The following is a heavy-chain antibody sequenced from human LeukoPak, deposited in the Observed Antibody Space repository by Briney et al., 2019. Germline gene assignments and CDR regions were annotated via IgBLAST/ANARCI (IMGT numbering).Heavy chain of an antibody. CDR3: AKEPWSFDY. Sequence: GGSLRLSCAASGFTFSNYDMSWVRQAPGKGLEWVSAISGSGDSTFYADAVKGRFTISRDNSKNTLYLQMNSLRAEDTAVYYCAKEPWSFDYWGQGTLVTVSS. CDR1: GFTFSNYD. D-gene: IGHD2-8*02. CDR2: ISGSGDST. V-gene: IGHV3-23*01. J-gene: IGHJ4*02.